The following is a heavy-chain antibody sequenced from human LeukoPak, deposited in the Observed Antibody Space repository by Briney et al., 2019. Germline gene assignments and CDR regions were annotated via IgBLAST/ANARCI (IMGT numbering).Heavy chain of an antibody. CDR3: AELGITMIGGV. Sequence: GGSLRLSCAASGFTFSSNSMNWVRQAPGKGLEWISYIDNSGDTVKYADSVKGRFTISRDNAKNSLYLQVNSLRAEDTAVYYCAELGITMIGGVWGKGTTVTISS. CDR2: IDNSGDTV. D-gene: IGHD3-10*02. J-gene: IGHJ6*04. CDR1: GFTFSSNS. V-gene: IGHV3-48*04.